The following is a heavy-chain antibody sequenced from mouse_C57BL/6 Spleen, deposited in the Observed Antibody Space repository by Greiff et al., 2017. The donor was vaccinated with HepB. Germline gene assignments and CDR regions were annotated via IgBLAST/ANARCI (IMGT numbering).Heavy chain of an antibody. Sequence: VQLQQSGPELVKPGASVKMSCKASGYTFTDYNMHWVKQSHGKSLEWIGYINPNNGGTSYNQKFKGKATLTVNKSSSTAYMELRSLTSEDSAVYYCARFGYSNSWFAYWGQGTLVTVSA. D-gene: IGHD2-5*01. CDR2: INPNNGGT. CDR1: GYTFTDYN. J-gene: IGHJ3*01. CDR3: ARFGYSNSWFAY. V-gene: IGHV1-22*01.